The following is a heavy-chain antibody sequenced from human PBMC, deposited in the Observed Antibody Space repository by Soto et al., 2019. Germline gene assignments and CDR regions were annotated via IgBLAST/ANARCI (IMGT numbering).Heavy chain of an antibody. D-gene: IGHD6-13*01. CDR2: ITRSGST. V-gene: IGHV4-34*01. CDR3: VRALAAVKE. J-gene: IGHJ4*02. Sequence: PSETLSLTCAVYGGSFSGYYWSWIRQPPGKGLEWIGEITRSGSTNYNPSLKSRVTISVDTSKQLFSLSLTSVTAADTAVYFCVRALAAVKEWGQGTLVTV. CDR1: GGSFSGYY.